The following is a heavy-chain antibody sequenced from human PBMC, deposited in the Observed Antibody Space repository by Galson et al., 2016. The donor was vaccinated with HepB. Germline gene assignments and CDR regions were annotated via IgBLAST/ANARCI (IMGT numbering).Heavy chain of an antibody. CDR1: GFKFSDYY. CDR2: ISSRGSTM. D-gene: IGHD3-3*01. Sequence: SLRLSCAASGFKFSDYYMTWIRQAPGKGLQWVSYISSRGSTMLYADSVKGRFTISRDNAKNSLDLQMNSLRVEDTAVYYCARSFRDIGVLRGHERPYYFDYWGQGILVTVSS. CDR3: ARSFRDIGVLRGHERPYYFDY. V-gene: IGHV3-11*01. J-gene: IGHJ4*02.